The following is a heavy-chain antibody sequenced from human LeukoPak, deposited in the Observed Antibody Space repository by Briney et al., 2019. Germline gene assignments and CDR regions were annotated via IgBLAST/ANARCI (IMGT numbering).Heavy chain of an antibody. CDR2: IIPILGIA. Sequence: ASVKVSCKASGGTFSSYTISWVRQAPGQGLEWMGRIIPILGIANYAQKFQGRVTITADKSTSTAYMELSSLRAEDTAVYYCAKDRQWLAYYFDYWGQGTLVTVSS. D-gene: IGHD6-19*01. J-gene: IGHJ4*02. V-gene: IGHV1-69*04. CDR3: AKDRQWLAYYFDY. CDR1: GGTFSSYT.